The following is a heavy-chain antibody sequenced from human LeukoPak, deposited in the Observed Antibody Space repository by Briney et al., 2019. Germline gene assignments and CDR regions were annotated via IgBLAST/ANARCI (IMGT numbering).Heavy chain of an antibody. CDR2: ISSASNTI. V-gene: IGHV3-48*01. Sequence: GESLRLSCAASGFTFSSYSMNWVRQAPGKGLEWVSYISSASNTIYYADSVKGRFTISRDNAKNSLYLQMNSLRAGDTAMYYCARDGWFGDYNWFDPWGQGTLVTVSS. CDR1: GFTFSSYS. J-gene: IGHJ5*02. D-gene: IGHD3-10*01. CDR3: ARDGWFGDYNWFDP.